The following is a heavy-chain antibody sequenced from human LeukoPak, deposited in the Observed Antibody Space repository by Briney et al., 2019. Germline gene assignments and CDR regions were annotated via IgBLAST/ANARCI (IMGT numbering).Heavy chain of an antibody. J-gene: IGHJ4*02. V-gene: IGHV3-23*01. CDR2: IEGTGGGT. CDR3: ARLAGYYGSGSYRFDY. D-gene: IGHD3-10*01. CDR1: GFTFNNYA. Sequence: GGSLRLSCAASGFTFNNYAMSWVRQAPGKGLEWVSTIEGTGGGTHYADSVKGRFTISRDNSKNTLYLQMNSLRAEDTAVYYCARLAGYYGSGSYRFDYWAREPWSPSPQ.